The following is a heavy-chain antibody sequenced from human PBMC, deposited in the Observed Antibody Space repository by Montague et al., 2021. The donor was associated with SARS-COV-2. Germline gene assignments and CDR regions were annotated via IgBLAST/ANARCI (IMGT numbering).Heavy chain of an antibody. CDR3: ARDREPWLLQYYFDY. V-gene: IGHV3-74*01. Sequence: SLRLSCAASGFTFNTYDIHWVRQAPGKGLVWVSRINSDGSSTTYADSVKGRFTITRDNAKNTVYLQMNSLRAEDTAVYYCARDREPWLLQYYFDYWGQGTLVTVSS. CDR1: GFTFNTYD. D-gene: IGHD6-19*01. J-gene: IGHJ4*02. CDR2: INSDGSST.